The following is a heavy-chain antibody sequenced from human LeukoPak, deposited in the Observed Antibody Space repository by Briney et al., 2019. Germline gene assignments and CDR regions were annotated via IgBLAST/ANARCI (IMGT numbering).Heavy chain of an antibody. J-gene: IGHJ4*02. Sequence: GGSLRPSCAASGFTFSSYAMGWVRQAPGKGLEWVSAISGSGGSTYYADLVKGRFTISRDNAKNSLYLQMNSLRAEDTAVYYCARDTGDYNNYSWYFDYWGQGTLVTVSS. V-gene: IGHV3-23*01. CDR2: ISGSGGST. CDR3: ARDTGDYNNYSWYFDY. CDR1: GFTFSSYA. D-gene: IGHD4-11*01.